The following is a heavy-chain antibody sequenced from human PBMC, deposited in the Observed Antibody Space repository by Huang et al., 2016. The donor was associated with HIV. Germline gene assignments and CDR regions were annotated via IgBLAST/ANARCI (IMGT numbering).Heavy chain of an antibody. D-gene: IGHD5-18*01. Sequence: QVQLVESGGGVVQPGRSLRLSCAASGFPVNNHAMRWVRQAPGKGLDWVAVIANDGSNNYYADSVKGRFTISRDSSKSTLFLHMTSLRTEDTAVYYCARAKDTWDAYDIWGQGTMVSVSS. J-gene: IGHJ3*02. CDR3: ARAKDTWDAYDI. CDR2: IANDGSNN. V-gene: IGHV3-30-3*01. CDR1: GFPVNNHA.